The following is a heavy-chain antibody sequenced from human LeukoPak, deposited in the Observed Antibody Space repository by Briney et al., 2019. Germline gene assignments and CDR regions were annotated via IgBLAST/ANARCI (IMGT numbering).Heavy chain of an antibody. V-gene: IGHV3-21*01. Sequence: GGSLGLSCAASGFTFSTYTMNWVRQAPGEGLEWVSSISSSSDYIYHADSVKGRFTISRDNAKNSLYLQMNSLRAEDTAVYYCASHPSQYSSSWYNWFDPWGQGTLVTVSS. CDR3: ASHPSQYSSSWYNWFDP. D-gene: IGHD6-13*01. CDR1: GFTFSTYT. CDR2: ISSSSDYI. J-gene: IGHJ5*02.